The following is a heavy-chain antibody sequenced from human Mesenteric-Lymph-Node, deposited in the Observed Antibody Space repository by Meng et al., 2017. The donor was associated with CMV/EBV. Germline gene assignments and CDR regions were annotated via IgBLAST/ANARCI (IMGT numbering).Heavy chain of an antibody. Sequence: GESLKISCAASGFTVSSYYMSWVRQAPGKGLEWVSVIYGGGSTVYADSVKGRFIISRDDSKNSLSLQMSSLRAEDTAIYYCVRGEKMGVGYTNFFDYWGRGSLVTVSS. CDR2: IYGGGST. J-gene: IGHJ4*02. CDR3: VRGEKMGVGYTNFFDY. V-gene: IGHV3-53*01. CDR1: GFTVSSYY. D-gene: IGHD3-16*02.